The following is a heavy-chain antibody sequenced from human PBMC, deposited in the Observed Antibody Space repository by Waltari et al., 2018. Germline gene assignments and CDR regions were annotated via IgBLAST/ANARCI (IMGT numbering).Heavy chain of an antibody. Sequence: EVQLVESGGGVIRPGGSLRLSCAASGFTFDDYAMSWVRQAPGKGLEWVSGIHWTGGSTGDGDSVKGRFTISRDNAKNSLYLQMSSLRAEDTALYYCARAGGGDHNWFDPWGQGTLVTVSS. CDR1: GFTFDDYA. CDR2: IHWTGGST. J-gene: IGHJ5*02. D-gene: IGHD2-21*01. CDR3: ARAGGGDHNWFDP. V-gene: IGHV3-20*04.